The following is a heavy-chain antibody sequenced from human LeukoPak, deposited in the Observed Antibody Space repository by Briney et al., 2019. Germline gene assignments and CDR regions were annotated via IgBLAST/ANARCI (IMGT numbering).Heavy chain of an antibody. V-gene: IGHV3-53*01. J-gene: IGHJ2*01. D-gene: IGHD2-15*01. CDR1: GFIVSSKY. CDR2: IYGGGST. CDR3: ARDRAAWYFDL. Sequence: GGTLRLSCAASGFIVSSKYMSWGRQAPGKGLEWVSVIYGGGSTYYADSVKGRFTISRDNSKNTLYLQMNSPRAEDTAVYYCARDRAAWYFDLWGRGTLVTVSS.